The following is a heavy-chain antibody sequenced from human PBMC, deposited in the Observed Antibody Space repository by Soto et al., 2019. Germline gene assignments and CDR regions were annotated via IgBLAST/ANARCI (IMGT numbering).Heavy chain of an antibody. Sequence: PGGSLRLSCAASGFTFSTYGMHWVRQAPGKGLEWVAVISYDGVNKYYADSVKGRFTISRDNSKNTLYLQMNSLRAEDTAVYYCAKSVYNRNDRFFDYRGQGTLVTVSS. CDR2: ISYDGVNK. CDR3: AKSVYNRNDRFFDY. J-gene: IGHJ4*02. V-gene: IGHV3-30*18. CDR1: GFTFSTYG. D-gene: IGHD1-1*01.